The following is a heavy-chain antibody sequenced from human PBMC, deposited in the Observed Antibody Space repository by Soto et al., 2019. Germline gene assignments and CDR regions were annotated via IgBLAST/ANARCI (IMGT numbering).Heavy chain of an antibody. D-gene: IGHD1-26*01. J-gene: IGHJ3*02. CDR2: IYYSGST. V-gene: IGHV4-31*03. Sequence: SETLSLTCTVSGGSISSGGYYWSWIRQHPGKGLEWIGYIYYSGSTYYNPSLKSRVTISVDTSKNQFSLKLSSVTAADTAVYYCARDSIRGCYLQGHDAFDIWGQGTMVTV. CDR3: ARDSIRGCYLQGHDAFDI. CDR1: GGSISSGGYY.